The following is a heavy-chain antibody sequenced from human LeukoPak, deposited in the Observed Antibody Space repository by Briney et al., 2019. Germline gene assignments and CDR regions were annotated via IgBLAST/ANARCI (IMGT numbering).Heavy chain of an antibody. CDR2: ISGSGGST. J-gene: IGHJ4*02. CDR3: ASGGFVSDY. CDR1: GFTFSSYA. Sequence: GGSLRLSCAASGFTFSSYAMSWVRQAPGKGLEWVSAISGSGGSTYYADSLKGRFTISRDNSQNTLYLEMSSLRIEDTALYYCASGGFVSDYWGQGTLVTVSS. V-gene: IGHV3-23*01. D-gene: IGHD2-15*01.